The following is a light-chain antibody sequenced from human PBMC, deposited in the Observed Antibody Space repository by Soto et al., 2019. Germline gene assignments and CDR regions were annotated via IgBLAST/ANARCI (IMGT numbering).Light chain of an antibody. V-gene: IGKV1-5*01. CDR1: QTISNW. CDR3: QQYKSYSPRT. CDR2: DAS. J-gene: IGKJ1*01. Sequence: DIQLTQSPSTLSASVVDGVTITCLASQTISNWLAWYQQRPGKAPQLLISDASRLESGVPSRFSGSGSGTEFTLTISSLQPDDSATYYCQQYKSYSPRTFGQGTKVDIK.